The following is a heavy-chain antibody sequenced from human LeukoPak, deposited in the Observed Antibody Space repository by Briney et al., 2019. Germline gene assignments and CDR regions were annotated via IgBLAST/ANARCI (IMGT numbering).Heavy chain of an antibody. CDR1: GFTFSSYW. D-gene: IGHD5-18*01. CDR3: TGGGAARNYYYVDV. V-gene: IGHV3-7*01. J-gene: IGHJ6*03. CDR2: IKPDGSER. Sequence: PGGSLRLSCAASGFTFSSYWMTWVRQAPGKGLEWVANIKPDGSERYYVDSVKGRFTISRDNAKNSLYLQMNALRAEDTAVYYCTGGGAARNYYYVDVWGKGTTVTVSS.